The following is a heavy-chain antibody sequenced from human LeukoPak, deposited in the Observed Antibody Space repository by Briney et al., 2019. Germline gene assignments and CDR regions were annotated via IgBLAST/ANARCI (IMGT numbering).Heavy chain of an antibody. J-gene: IGHJ4*02. D-gene: IGHD3-9*01. CDR3: AKDYDILTGYFDY. CDR1: GFTFSSYA. V-gene: IGHV3-64D*06. Sequence: PGGSLRLSCSASGFTFSSYAMHWVRQAPGKGLEYVSAISSNGGSTYYADSVKGRFTISRDNSKNTLYLQMSSLRAEDTAVYYCAKDYDILTGYFDYWGQGTLVTVSS. CDR2: ISSNGGST.